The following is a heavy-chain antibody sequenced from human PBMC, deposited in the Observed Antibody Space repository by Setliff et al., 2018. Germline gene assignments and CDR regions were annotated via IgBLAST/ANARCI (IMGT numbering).Heavy chain of an antibody. J-gene: IGHJ4*02. CDR3: ARLPRTVTHFDY. CDR2: INYSGTT. CDR1: GGSISTYY. V-gene: IGHV4-59*01. D-gene: IGHD4-17*01. Sequence: ETLSLTCSVSGGSISTYYWSWIRQSPGKGLEWIGNINYSGTTNYMSSLKSRVTISIDTPKNQLSLKLDSLTAADTAVYFCARLPRTVTHFDYWGQGALVTVSS.